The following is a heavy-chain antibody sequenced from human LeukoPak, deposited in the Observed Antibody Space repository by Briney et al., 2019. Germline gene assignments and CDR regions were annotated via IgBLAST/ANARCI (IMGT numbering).Heavy chain of an antibody. CDR1: GFTFSSYG. CDR3: AKDPYSSGWYY. Sequence: PGGSLRLSCAASGFTFSSYGMHWVRQAPSKGLEWVAVISYDGSNKYYADSVKGRFTISRDNSKNTLYLQMNSLRAEDTAVYYCAKDPYSSGWYYWGQGTLVTVSS. J-gene: IGHJ4*02. D-gene: IGHD6-19*01. V-gene: IGHV3-30*18. CDR2: ISYDGSNK.